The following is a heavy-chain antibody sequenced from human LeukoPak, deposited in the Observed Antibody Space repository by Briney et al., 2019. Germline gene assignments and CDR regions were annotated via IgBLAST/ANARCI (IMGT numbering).Heavy chain of an antibody. CDR1: GFTFSKYS. V-gene: IGHV3-23*01. D-gene: IGHD3-22*01. CDR3: AKAPDSSGSYYGMDV. Sequence: GGSLRLSCAASGFTFSKYSMSWVRQAPGKGLEWVSTISRRGSVTYYADSVKGRFTISRDNSKNTLYLQMNSLRIEDTAVFYCAKAPDSSGSYYGMDVWGQGTTVTVSS. CDR2: ISRRGSVT. J-gene: IGHJ6*02.